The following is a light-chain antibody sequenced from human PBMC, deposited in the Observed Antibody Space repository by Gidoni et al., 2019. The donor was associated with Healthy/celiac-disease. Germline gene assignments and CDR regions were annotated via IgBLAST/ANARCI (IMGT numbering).Light chain of an antibody. CDR2: GKN. Sequence: SSELTQYPAVSVAFGQTVRITCQGDSLRSYYASWYQQKPGQAPVLVIYGKNNRPSGIPDRCSGSSSGNTASLTSTGAQAEEEADYYCNSRDSSGNLVVFGGGTKLTVL. CDR1: SLRSYY. CDR3: NSRDSSGNLVV. J-gene: IGLJ2*01. V-gene: IGLV3-19*01.